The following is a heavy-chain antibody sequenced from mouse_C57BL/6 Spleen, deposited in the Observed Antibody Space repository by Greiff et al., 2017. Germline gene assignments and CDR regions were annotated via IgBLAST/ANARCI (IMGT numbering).Heavy chain of an antibody. CDR1: GYTFTDYY. Sequence: EVQLQQSGPVLVKPGASVKMSCKASGYTFTDYYMNWVKQSHGKSLEWIGVINPYNGGTSYNQKFKGKATLTVDKSSITAYMELNSLTSEDSAVYYCARYLYYDYPYWGQGTLVTVSA. CDR2: INPYNGGT. CDR3: ARYLYYDYPY. V-gene: IGHV1-19*01. J-gene: IGHJ3*01. D-gene: IGHD2-4*01.